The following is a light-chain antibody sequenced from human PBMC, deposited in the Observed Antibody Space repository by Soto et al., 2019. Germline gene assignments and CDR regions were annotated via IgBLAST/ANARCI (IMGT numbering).Light chain of an antibody. J-gene: IGKJ4*01. CDR2: DAS. V-gene: IGKV3-20*01. CDR1: QSVSNNY. Sequence: EIVLTQAPCTLSLSPGEGATLSCRASQSVSNNYLAWYQQKPGQAPRLLIYDASSRASGIPDRFSGSASGTDFTLTVRRLEPEDFAVYYCQQYGSSPLTFGRGTKVDIK. CDR3: QQYGSSPLT.